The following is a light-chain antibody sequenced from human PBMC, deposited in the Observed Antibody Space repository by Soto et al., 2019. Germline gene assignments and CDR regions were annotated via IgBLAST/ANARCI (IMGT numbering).Light chain of an antibody. V-gene: IGLV2-23*02. CDR1: SSDVGSYNH. CDR3: CSYAGSSTSHVV. J-gene: IGLJ2*01. Sequence: QSALTQPASVSGSPGQSITISCTGTSSDVGSYNHVSWYQQHPGKAPKLIIWDVSNRPSGVSYRFSGSKSGNTASLTISGLQAEDEADYYCCSYAGSSTSHVVFGGGTQLTVL. CDR2: DVS.